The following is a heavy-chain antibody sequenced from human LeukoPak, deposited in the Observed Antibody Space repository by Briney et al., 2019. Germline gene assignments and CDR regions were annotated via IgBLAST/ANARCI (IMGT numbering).Heavy chain of an antibody. V-gene: IGHV1-18*01. Sequence: GASVKVSCKASGYTFTSYDINWVRQATGQGLEWMGWISAYNGNTNYAQKLQGRVTMTTDTSTSTAYMELRSLRSDDTAVYYCASSGQDAFDIWGQGTMVTVSS. D-gene: IGHD2-15*01. CDR3: ASSGQDAFDI. CDR2: ISAYNGNT. J-gene: IGHJ3*02. CDR1: GYTFTSYD.